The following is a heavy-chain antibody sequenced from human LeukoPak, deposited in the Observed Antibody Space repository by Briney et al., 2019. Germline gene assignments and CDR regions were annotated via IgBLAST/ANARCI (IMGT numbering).Heavy chain of an antibody. Sequence: SETLSLTCPVSGGPIITSRYYWGWIRQPPGKGLEWIGSINYSGSAYYNPSLKSRVTISVDTSKNQFSLKLSSVTAADTAVYYCARLSPYLGSGSSAFPDDFWGQGTLVTVSS. CDR2: INYSGSA. J-gene: IGHJ4*02. CDR3: ARLSPYLGSGSSAFPDDF. V-gene: IGHV4-39*01. D-gene: IGHD3-10*01. CDR1: GGPIITSRYY.